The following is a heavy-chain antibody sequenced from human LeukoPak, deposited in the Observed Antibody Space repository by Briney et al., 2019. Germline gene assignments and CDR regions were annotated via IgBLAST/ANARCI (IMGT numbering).Heavy chain of an antibody. CDR1: GCTFSSYA. D-gene: IGHD6-19*01. CDR2: VWHDGSNR. Sequence: PGGSLRLSCTAPGCTFSSYAIHWIRQAPGKGLEWVALVWHDGSNRYYADSVKGRFTISRDNSKNTVYLQMNSLRAEDTAVYYCAREGQWLPFDYWGQGTLVTVSS. J-gene: IGHJ4*02. V-gene: IGHV3-33*01. CDR3: AREGQWLPFDY.